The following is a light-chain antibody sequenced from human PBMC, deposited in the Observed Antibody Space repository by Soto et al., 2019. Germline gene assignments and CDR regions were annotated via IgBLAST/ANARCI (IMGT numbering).Light chain of an antibody. Sequence: EIVMTQSPATLSVSPGERATLSCRASQSVSSNLAWYQQKPGQPPRLLIYGAYTRATGIPARFSGSGSGTEFTLTISSLQSEDFAVYYCQQYNNWPYTFGQGTKLEIK. J-gene: IGKJ2*01. CDR3: QQYNNWPYT. CDR2: GAY. V-gene: IGKV3-15*01. CDR1: QSVSSN.